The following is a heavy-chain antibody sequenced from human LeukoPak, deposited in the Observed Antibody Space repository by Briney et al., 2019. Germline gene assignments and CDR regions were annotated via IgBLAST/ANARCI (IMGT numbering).Heavy chain of an antibody. CDR1: GYTFTGYY. Sequence: LEASVKVSCKASGYTFTGYYMHWVRQAPGQGLEWMGCINPNSGGTNYAQKFQGRVTMTRDTSISTAYMELSRLRSDDTAVYYCARDFRLGNYDSSGYYYGDYYYYGMDVWGQGTTVTVSS. CDR3: ARDFRLGNYDSSGYYYGDYYYYGMDV. D-gene: IGHD3-22*01. J-gene: IGHJ6*02. CDR2: INPNSGGT. V-gene: IGHV1-2*03.